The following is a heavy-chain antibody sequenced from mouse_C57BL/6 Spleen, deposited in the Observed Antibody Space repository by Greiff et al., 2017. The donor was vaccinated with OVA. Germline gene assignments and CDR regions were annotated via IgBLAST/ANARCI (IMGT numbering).Heavy chain of an antibody. CDR2: ISSGSSTI. V-gene: IGHV5-17*01. CDR3: ASWRRAY. CDR1: GFTFSDYG. J-gene: IGHJ3*01. Sequence: EVHLVESGGGLVKPGGSLKLSCAASGFTFSDYGMHWVRQAPEKGLEWVAYISSGSSTIYYADTVKGRFTISRDNAKNPLFLQMTSLRSEDTAMYYCASWRRAYWGQGTLVTVSA.